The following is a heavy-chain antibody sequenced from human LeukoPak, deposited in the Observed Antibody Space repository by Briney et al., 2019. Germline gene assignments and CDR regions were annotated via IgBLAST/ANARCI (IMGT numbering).Heavy chain of an antibody. D-gene: IGHD5-12*01. Sequence: EASVKVSCKASGYTFTGYYMHWVRQAPGQGLEWMGWINPNSGGTNYAQKFQGRVTMTRDTSISTAYMELSGLRSDDTAVYYCARGYSGYGTAFDPWGQGTLVTVSS. CDR3: ARGYSGYGTAFDP. CDR1: GYTFTGYY. CDR2: INPNSGGT. V-gene: IGHV1-2*02. J-gene: IGHJ5*02.